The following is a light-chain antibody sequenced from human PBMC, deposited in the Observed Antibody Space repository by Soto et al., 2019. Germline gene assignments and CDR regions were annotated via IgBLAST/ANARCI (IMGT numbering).Light chain of an antibody. V-gene: IGLV2-18*02. CDR3: SSYTFISSVV. CDR1: SSDVGSDNR. Sequence: QSALTQPPSVSVSPGQSVDISCTGTSSDVGSDNRVSWYQQPPGTAPKLMLDDFNNRPSGVPDRFSGSKSGNTASLTNSVLQAEDEADYYCSSYTFISSVVFGTGTKVTVL. J-gene: IGLJ1*01. CDR2: DFN.